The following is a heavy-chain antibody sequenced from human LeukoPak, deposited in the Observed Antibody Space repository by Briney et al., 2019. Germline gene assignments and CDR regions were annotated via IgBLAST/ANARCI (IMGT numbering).Heavy chain of an antibody. J-gene: IGHJ5*02. Sequence: GESLKISCKGSGYSFTDYWIGWVRQMPGKGLEWMGIIYPGDSDTRYSPSFQGQVTISADKSISTAYLQWSSLRASDTAIYYCARSLYNWNYRWFDPWGQGTLVTVSS. D-gene: IGHD1-7*01. CDR3: ARSLYNWNYRWFDP. CDR2: IYPGDSDT. V-gene: IGHV5-51*01. CDR1: GYSFTDYW.